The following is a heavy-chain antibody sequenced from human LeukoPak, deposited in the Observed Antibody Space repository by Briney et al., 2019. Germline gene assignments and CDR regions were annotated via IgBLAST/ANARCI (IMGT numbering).Heavy chain of an antibody. Sequence: QPGGSLRLSCAASGFTFSSYAMSWVRQAPGKGLEWVSAISGSGGSTYYADSVKGRFTISRDNSKNTLYLQLNSLRAEDTAVYYCAREESRDGYNVLDYWGQGTLVTVSS. V-gene: IGHV3-23*01. D-gene: IGHD5-12*01. CDR2: ISGSGGST. CDR3: AREESRDGYNVLDY. J-gene: IGHJ4*02. CDR1: GFTFSSYA.